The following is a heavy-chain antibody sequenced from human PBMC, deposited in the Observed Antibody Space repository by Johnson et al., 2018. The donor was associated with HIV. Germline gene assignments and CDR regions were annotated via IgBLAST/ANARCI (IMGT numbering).Heavy chain of an antibody. D-gene: IGHD5-18*01. CDR1: GFTFSSYW. V-gene: IGHV3-30*02. CDR3: ASEYSYGSHDAFDI. J-gene: IGHJ3*02. Sequence: VQLVESGGGLVQPGGSLRLSCAASGFTFSSYWMSWVRQAPGKGLEWVAFIRYDGSNKYYADSVKGRFTISRDNSKNTLYLQMNSLRAEDTAVYYCASEYSYGSHDAFDIWGQGTMVTVSS. CDR2: IRYDGSNK.